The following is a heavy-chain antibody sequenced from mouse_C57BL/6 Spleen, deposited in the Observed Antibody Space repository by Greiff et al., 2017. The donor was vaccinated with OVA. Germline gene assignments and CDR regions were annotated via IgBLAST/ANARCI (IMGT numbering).Heavy chain of an antibody. CDR3: ARRMGEYAMDY. CDR2: IDPSDSYT. D-gene: IGHD2-3*01. J-gene: IGHJ4*01. CDR1: GYTFTSYW. Sequence: QVQLQQPGAELVMPGASVKLSCKASGYTFTSYWMHWVKQRPGQGLEWIGEIDPSDSYTNYNQKFKGKSPLTVDKSSSTAYMQLSSLTSEDSAVYYCARRMGEYAMDYWGQGTSVTVSS. V-gene: IGHV1-69*01.